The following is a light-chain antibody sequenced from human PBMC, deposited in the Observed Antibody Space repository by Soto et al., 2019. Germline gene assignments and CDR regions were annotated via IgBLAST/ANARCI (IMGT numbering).Light chain of an antibody. Sequence: DIVMTQSPDSLAVSLGERATINCKSSQSVLYSSNNKNYLAWYQQKPGQPPKLLIYWASTRESGVPDRFSGSGSGTDFTLTISSLPAEDVAVYYCQQYYSTPRTFGQGTKLELK. CDR1: QSVLYSSNNKNY. V-gene: IGKV4-1*01. J-gene: IGKJ2*01. CDR2: WAS. CDR3: QQYYSTPRT.